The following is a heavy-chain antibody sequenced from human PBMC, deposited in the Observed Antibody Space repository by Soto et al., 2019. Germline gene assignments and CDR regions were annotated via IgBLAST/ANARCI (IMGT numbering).Heavy chain of an antibody. J-gene: IGHJ3*02. D-gene: IGHD6-19*01. V-gene: IGHV1-2*02. CDR2: INPNSGGT. Sequence: ASVKVSCKASGYTFTGYYMHWVRQAPGQGLEWMGWINPNSGGTNYAQKFQGRVTMTRDTSISTAYMELSRLRSDDTAVYYCAREKVRAAVAGFSHAFDIWGQGTVVTVSS. CDR3: AREKVRAAVAGFSHAFDI. CDR1: GYTFTGYY.